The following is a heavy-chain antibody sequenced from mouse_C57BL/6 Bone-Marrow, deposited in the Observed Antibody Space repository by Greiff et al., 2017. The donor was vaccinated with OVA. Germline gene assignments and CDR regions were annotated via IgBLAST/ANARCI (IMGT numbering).Heavy chain of an antibody. Sequence: EVQGVESGGGLVQPGGSLKLSCAASGFTFSDYYMYWVRQTPEKRLEWVAYISNGGGSTYYPDTVKGRFTISRDNAKNTLYLQMSRLKSEDTAMYYCARHYDPMDYWGQGTSVTVSS. D-gene: IGHD2-3*01. J-gene: IGHJ4*01. CDR1: GFTFSDYY. V-gene: IGHV5-12*01. CDR3: ARHYDPMDY. CDR2: ISNGGGST.